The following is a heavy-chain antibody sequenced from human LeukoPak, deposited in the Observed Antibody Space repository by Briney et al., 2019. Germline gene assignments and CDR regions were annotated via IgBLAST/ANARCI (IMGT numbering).Heavy chain of an antibody. CDR3: AFGEGYKVDY. Sequence: PGGSLRLSCAASGFTFSNYAMNWVRQAPGKGLDWVSGISYSGDSTYYAGSVKGRFTISRDNANNSLYLQMNSLRAEDTAVYYCAFGEGYKVDYWGQGTLVTVSS. CDR2: ISYSGDST. CDR1: GFTFSNYA. J-gene: IGHJ4*02. D-gene: IGHD3-10*01. V-gene: IGHV3-23*01.